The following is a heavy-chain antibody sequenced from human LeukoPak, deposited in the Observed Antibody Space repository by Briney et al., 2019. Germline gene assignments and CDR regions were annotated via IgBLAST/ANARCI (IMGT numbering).Heavy chain of an antibody. CDR2: IDGGNGDT. V-gene: IGHV1-3*01. D-gene: IGHD5-24*01. CDR1: GYNFFKYA. CDR3: ARDQSRDIRVDFDY. Sequence: ASVKVSCKTSGYNFFKYAIHWVRQAPGQRFEWMGWIDGGNGDTRFSQKFQDRVSFTRDTFATTVYMELTSLRSEDTAVCYCARDQSRDIRVDFDYWGQGTLVIVSS. J-gene: IGHJ4*02.